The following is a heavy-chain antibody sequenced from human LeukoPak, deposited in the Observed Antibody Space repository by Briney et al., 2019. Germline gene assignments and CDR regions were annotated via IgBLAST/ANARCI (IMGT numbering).Heavy chain of an antibody. D-gene: IGHD2-15*01. CDR1: GGTFSSYA. V-gene: IGHV1-69*05. CDR3: ARVESLGYCTGGSCYSGWFDP. CDR2: IIPIFGTA. Sequence: SVKVSCKASGGTFSSYALSWVRQAPGQGLEWMGRIIPIFGTADYAQKFQDRVTITTDDSTSTAYMELSSLRSEDTAVYYYARVESLGYCTGGSCYSGWFDPWGQGTLVTVSS. J-gene: IGHJ5*02.